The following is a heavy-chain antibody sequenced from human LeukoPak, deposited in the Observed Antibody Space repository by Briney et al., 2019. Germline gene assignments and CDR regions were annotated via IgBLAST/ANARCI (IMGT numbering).Heavy chain of an antibody. Sequence: SETLSLTCTVSGGSISISSYYWGWIRQPPGKGLEWIGSIYYSGSTYYNPSLKSRVTISVDTSKNQFSLKLSSVTAADTAVYYCARVYHLSTWFGKPVWGKGTTVTVSS. CDR3: ARVYHLSTWFGKPV. D-gene: IGHD3-10*01. J-gene: IGHJ6*04. V-gene: IGHV4-39*01. CDR1: GGSISISSYY. CDR2: IYYSGST.